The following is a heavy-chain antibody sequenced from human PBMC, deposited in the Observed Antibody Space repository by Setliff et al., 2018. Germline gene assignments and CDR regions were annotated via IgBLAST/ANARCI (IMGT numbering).Heavy chain of an antibody. Sequence: SETLSLTCTVSGGSISSSSYYWGWIRQPPGKGLEWIGSIYYSGSTNYNPSLKSRVTISVDTSKNQFSLKLSSVTAADTAVYYCARASYYYDSSGYYGAGAFDTWGQGTMVTVSS. J-gene: IGHJ3*02. CDR1: GGSISSSSYY. D-gene: IGHD3-22*01. CDR3: ARASYYYDSSGYYGAGAFDT. CDR2: IYYSGST. V-gene: IGHV4-39*07.